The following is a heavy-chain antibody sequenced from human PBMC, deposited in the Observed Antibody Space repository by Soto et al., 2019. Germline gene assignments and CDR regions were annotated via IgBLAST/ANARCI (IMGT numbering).Heavy chain of an antibody. CDR3: ARDRVAYNWNYASYFDY. J-gene: IGHJ4*02. Sequence: ASVKVSCKASGYTFTSYAMHWVRQAPGQRLEWMGWINAGNGNTKYSQKFQGRVTITRDTSASTAYMELSSLRSEDTAVYYCARDRVAYNWNYASYFDYWGQGTLVTVSS. D-gene: IGHD1-7*01. CDR1: GYTFTSYA. V-gene: IGHV1-3*01. CDR2: INAGNGNT.